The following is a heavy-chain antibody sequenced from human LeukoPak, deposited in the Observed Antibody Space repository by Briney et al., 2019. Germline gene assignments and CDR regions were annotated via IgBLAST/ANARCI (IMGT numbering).Heavy chain of an antibody. CDR2: IYTSGST. Sequence: SETLSLTCTVSGGSISSGSYYWSCIRQPAGKGLEWIGRIYTSGSTNYNPSLKSRVTISVDTSKNQFSLKLSSVTAADTAVYYCARERTLLIDYDFWSGSDYFDYWGQGTLVTVSS. J-gene: IGHJ4*02. CDR3: ARERTLLIDYDFWSGSDYFDY. V-gene: IGHV4-61*02. D-gene: IGHD3-3*01. CDR1: GGSISSGSYY.